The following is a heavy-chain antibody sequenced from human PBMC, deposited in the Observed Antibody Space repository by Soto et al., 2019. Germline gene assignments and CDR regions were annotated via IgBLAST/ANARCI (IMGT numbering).Heavy chain of an antibody. J-gene: IGHJ6*02. Sequence: GASVKVSCKASGGTFSSYAISWVRQAPGQGLEWMGGIIPIFGTANYAQKFQGRVTITADKSTSTAYMELSSLRSEDTAVYYCARVLGVVITTYYYYGMDVWGQGTTVTVSS. D-gene: IGHD3-3*01. V-gene: IGHV1-69*06. CDR1: GGTFSSYA. CDR3: ARVLGVVITTYYYYGMDV. CDR2: IIPIFGTA.